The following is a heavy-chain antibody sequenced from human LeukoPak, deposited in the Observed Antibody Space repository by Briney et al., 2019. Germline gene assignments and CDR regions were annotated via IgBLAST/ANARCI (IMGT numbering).Heavy chain of an antibody. J-gene: IGHJ4*02. CDR1: GFTFNDHA. D-gene: IGHD1-26*01. Sequence: PGGSLRLSCATSGFTFNDHAMHWVRQLPGKGLEWVSLITWDGGTTFYADFMRGRFTISRDNSKNSLYLQMNSLRPEDTALYYCAKGTSGSSMLFFDYWGRGTLVTVSS. CDR2: ITWDGGTT. CDR3: AKGTSGSSMLFFDY. V-gene: IGHV3-43D*03.